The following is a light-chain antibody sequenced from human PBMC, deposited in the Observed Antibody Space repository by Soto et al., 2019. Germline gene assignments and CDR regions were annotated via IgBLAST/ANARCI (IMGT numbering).Light chain of an antibody. CDR1: QSIDSY. J-gene: IGKJ2*01. Sequence: DIQMTQSPSSLSASVGDRVTITCRASQSIDSYLNWYQQKPGKAPKLLIYVASSLQSGVTSRFSGRVSGTDFNLAISSLQPEDFPTSYCQPSYSIPYTFGQWTKLQIK. V-gene: IGKV1-39*01. CDR2: VAS. CDR3: QPSYSIPYT.